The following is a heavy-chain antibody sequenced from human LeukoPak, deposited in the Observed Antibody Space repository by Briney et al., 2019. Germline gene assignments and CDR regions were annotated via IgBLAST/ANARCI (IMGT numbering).Heavy chain of an antibody. J-gene: IGHJ4*02. V-gene: IGHV1-2*06. D-gene: IGHD3-22*01. CDR1: GYTFTGYY. CDR3: ARYYYDNSGYRGDY. CDR2: INPNSGGT. Sequence: ASVKVSCKASGYTFTGYYIHWVRQAPGQGLEWMGRINPNSGGTNYAQKFQGRVTMTRDTSISTAYMELSRLRSDDTAVYYCARYYYDNSGYRGDYWGQGTLVTVSS.